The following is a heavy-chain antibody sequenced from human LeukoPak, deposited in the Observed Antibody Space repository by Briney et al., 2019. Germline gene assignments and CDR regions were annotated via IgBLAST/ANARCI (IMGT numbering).Heavy chain of an antibody. CDR2: INPNSGGT. D-gene: IGHD1-1*01. V-gene: IGHV1-2*02. CDR3: ARDLSKVQLERRSY. Sequence: ASVKVSCKASGYTFTGYYMHWVRQAPGQGLEWMGWINPNSGGTNYAQKFQGRVTMTRDTSISTAYMELSRLRSDDMAVYYCARDLSKVQLERRSYWGQGTLVTVSS. CDR1: GYTFTGYY. J-gene: IGHJ4*02.